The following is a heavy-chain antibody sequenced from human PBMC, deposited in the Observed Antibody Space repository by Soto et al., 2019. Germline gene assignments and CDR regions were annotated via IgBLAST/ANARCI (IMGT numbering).Heavy chain of an antibody. CDR1: GHTFHNYA. CDR3: AKVSRGIGVVPAAIN. CDR2: ISGSGGST. Sequence: EVQLLESGGGLEQPGGSLRLSCVGSGHTFHNYAMTWVRQAPGKGLEWVSGISGSGGSTYYADSVRGRFTISRDDSKKTLYLQMNSLRAEDTAVYYCAKVSRGIGVVPAAINWGQGTLVTVSS. D-gene: IGHD2-2*02. V-gene: IGHV3-23*01. J-gene: IGHJ4*02.